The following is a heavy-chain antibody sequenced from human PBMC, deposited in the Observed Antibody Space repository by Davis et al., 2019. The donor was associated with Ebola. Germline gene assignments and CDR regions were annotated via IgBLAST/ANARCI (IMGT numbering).Heavy chain of an antibody. V-gene: IGHV4-59*01. Sequence: SETLSLTCTVSGGSISSYYWSWIRQPPGKGLEWIGYIYYSGSTNYNPSLKSRVTISVDTSKNQFSLKLSSVTAADTAVYYCARVGFPRWYYYGMDVWGQGTTFTVSS. CDR3: ARVGFPRWYYYGMDV. J-gene: IGHJ6*02. CDR1: GGSISSYY. CDR2: IYYSGST.